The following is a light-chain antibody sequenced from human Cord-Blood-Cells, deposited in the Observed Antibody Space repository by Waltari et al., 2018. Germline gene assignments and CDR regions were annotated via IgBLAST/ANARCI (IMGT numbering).Light chain of an antibody. CDR3: QSYDSSLSGSV. CDR1: SSNIGAGYD. J-gene: IGLJ3*02. CDR2: GNS. Sequence: QSVLTQPPSVSGAPGQRVTISCTGSSSNIGAGYDVHWYQQLPGTAPKLLIYGNSHRTSVGPDRFSGSKSGTSAPLAITGLQAEDESDYYCQSYDSSLSGSVFGGGTKLTVL. V-gene: IGLV1-40*01.